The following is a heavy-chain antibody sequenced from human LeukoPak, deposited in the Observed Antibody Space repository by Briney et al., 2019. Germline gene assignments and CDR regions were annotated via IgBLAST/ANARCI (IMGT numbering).Heavy chain of an antibody. CDR2: ISAYNGNT. Sequence: GASLKVSCKASGYTFTSYGISWVRQAPGQGLEWMGWISAYNGNTNYAQKLQGRVTMTTDTSTSTAYMELRSLRSDDTAVYYCARRDRYYYDSSGSNNWFDPWGQGTLVTVSS. D-gene: IGHD3-22*01. V-gene: IGHV1-18*01. CDR1: GYTFTSYG. CDR3: ARRDRYYYDSSGSNNWFDP. J-gene: IGHJ5*02.